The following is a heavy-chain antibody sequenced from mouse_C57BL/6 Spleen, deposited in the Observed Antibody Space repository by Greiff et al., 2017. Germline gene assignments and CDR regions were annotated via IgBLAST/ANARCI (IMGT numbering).Heavy chain of an antibody. CDR1: GYTFTDYN. J-gene: IGHJ4*01. CDR2: INPNNGGP. Sequence: EVQLQESGPELVKPGASVKIPCKASGYTFTDYNMAWVKQSPGTSLEWIGDINPNNGGPIYNQKFKGKATLTVAKSSSTAYMELRSLTSEDTAVYYCAREHYAMDYWGQGTSVTVSS. CDR3: AREHYAMDY. V-gene: IGHV1-18*01.